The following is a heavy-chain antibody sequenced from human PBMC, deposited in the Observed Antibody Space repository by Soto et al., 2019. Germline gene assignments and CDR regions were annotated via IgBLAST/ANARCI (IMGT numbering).Heavy chain of an antibody. J-gene: IGHJ4*02. D-gene: IGHD4-17*01. CDR3: ARDDDYPDNGFDY. CDR1: GFTFSRHG. V-gene: IGHV3-33*01. Sequence: QVQLVESGGGVVQPGTSLRLSCAASGFTFSRHGMHWVRQTPGKGLEWLAVILNDASGHWYADSVKGRFIISRDNFENTLYLRMNGLRLEDTAMYYCARDDDYPDNGFDYWGQGTLVTVSS. CDR2: ILNDASGH.